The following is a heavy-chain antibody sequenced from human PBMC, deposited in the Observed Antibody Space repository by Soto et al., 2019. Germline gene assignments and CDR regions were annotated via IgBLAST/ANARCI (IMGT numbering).Heavy chain of an antibody. Sequence: LCGGSISSYYWSWIRQPPGKGLEWIGYIYYSGSTNYNPSLKSRVTISVDTSKNQFSLKLSSVTAADTAVYYCARGWSYSNHYYYYGMDVWRQGTTLTVSS. J-gene: IGHJ6*02. CDR3: ARGWSYSNHYYYYGMDV. D-gene: IGHD4-4*01. CDR2: IYYSGST. CDR1: GGSISSYY. V-gene: IGHV4-59*01.